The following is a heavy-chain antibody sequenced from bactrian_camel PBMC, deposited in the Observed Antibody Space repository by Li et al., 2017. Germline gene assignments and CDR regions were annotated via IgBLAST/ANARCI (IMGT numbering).Heavy chain of an antibody. V-gene: IGHV3S40*01. D-gene: IGHD6*01. CDR2: INSGGVS. J-gene: IGHJ4*01. CDR1: GLRASFYA. Sequence: VQLVESGGGSVQAGSSLRPSCVASGLRASFYAMSWVRQAPGKGLEWVSAINSGGVSRYADTVKGRATISQDSAANRLSLQMNNVQSGDAATYYCAADNSWHRCPPRRNDYGFWGRGTQVTVS. CDR3: AADNSWHRCPPRRNDYGF.